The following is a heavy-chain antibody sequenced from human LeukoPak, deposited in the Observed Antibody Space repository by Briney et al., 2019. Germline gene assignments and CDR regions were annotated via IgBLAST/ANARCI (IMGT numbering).Heavy chain of an antibody. CDR2: IYHSGST. CDR1: DDSISSTNW. J-gene: IGHJ4*02. CDR3: ARGGTGYIDC. D-gene: IGHD6-25*01. Sequence: SETQALICAVSDDSISSTNWWSWFRQPPGKGLEWIGEIYHSGSTNYSPSLKSRVTISVDKYKNLFSLKLTSVTAADTAIYYCARGGTGYIDCWGQGAVATGSS. V-gene: IGHV4-4*02.